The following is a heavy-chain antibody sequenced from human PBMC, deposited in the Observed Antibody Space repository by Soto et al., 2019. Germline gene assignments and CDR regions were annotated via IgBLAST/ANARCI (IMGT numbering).Heavy chain of an antibody. CDR2: IWYDGSNK. D-gene: IGHD3-9*01. CDR3: ARDGDYDILTGYSLGQPPSNDFDY. J-gene: IGHJ4*02. V-gene: IGHV3-33*01. Sequence: GGSLRLSCAASGFTFSSYGMHWVRQAPGKGLEWVAVIWYDGSNKYYADSVKGRFTISRDNSKNTLYLQMNSLRAEDTAVYYCARDGDYDILTGYSLGQPPSNDFDYWGQGTLVTVSS. CDR1: GFTFSSYG.